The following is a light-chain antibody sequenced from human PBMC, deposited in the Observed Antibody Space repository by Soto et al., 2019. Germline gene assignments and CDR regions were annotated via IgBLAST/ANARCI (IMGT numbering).Light chain of an antibody. CDR2: DAS. CDR1: QSVSSY. CDR3: QQRSNWPLT. J-gene: IGKJ4*01. V-gene: IGKV3-11*01. Sequence: EIVLTHSQATLSLSPGERSTLSCRASQSVSSYLAWYQQKPGQAPRLIIYDASNRATGIPARFSGSGYGTDFNLTISSLETEDFAVYYCQQRSNWPLTFGGGTKVDIK.